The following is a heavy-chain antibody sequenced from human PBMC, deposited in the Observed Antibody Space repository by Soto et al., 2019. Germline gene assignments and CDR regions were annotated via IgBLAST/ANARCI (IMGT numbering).Heavy chain of an antibody. Sequence: ASVKVSCKASGYTFTSYGISWVRQAPGQGLEWMGWISAYNGNTNYAQKLQGRVTMTTDTSTSTAYMEQRSLRSDDTAVYYGARGQRAVAGSTTSTVTEDFQHWGQGTLVTVSS. D-gene: IGHD6-19*01. CDR3: ARGQRAVAGSTTSTVTEDFQH. V-gene: IGHV1-18*01. CDR2: ISAYNGNT. J-gene: IGHJ1*01. CDR1: GYTFTSYG.